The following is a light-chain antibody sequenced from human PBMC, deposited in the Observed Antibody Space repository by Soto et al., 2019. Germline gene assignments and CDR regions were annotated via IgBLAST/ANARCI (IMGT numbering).Light chain of an antibody. CDR1: QSVSSY. CDR2: GAS. J-gene: IGKJ2*02. CDR3: QEYNILPST. Sequence: EIFVTLSVVALSVKPGERAALSCRASQSVSSYLAWYQQKPGQPPRLLIYGASTRATGIPARFSGSGSGTEFTLTISSLQSEDFAIYYCQEYNILPSTFGQGSKL. V-gene: IGKV3-15*01.